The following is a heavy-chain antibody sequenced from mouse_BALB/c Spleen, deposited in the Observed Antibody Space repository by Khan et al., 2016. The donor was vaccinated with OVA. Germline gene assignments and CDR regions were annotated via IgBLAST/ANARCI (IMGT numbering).Heavy chain of an antibody. Sequence: QVQLQQSGAELAKPGASVKMSCKSSGYTFTTYWMHWVKQRPGQGLEWIGYINPTSGYTDYNDKFKDRATLSADKSSSTAYMQLNSLTPEDSAVYDCTRDRIDYWGQGTTLTGSS. V-gene: IGHV1-7*01. CDR1: GYTFTTYW. J-gene: IGHJ2*01. CDR3: TRDRIDY. CDR2: INPTSGYT.